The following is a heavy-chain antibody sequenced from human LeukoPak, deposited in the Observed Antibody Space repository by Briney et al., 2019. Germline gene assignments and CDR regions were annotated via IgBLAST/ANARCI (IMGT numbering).Heavy chain of an antibody. Sequence: GGSLRLSCAASGFTVSSNYMSWVRQAPGKGLEWVSLISASGGNTYYADSMKGRLTISRDNSKNTLYLQMSSLRAEDTAVYYCAKGQLWSGVAYFDYWGQGTLATVSS. V-gene: IGHV3-23*01. J-gene: IGHJ4*02. CDR3: AKGQLWSGVAYFDY. D-gene: IGHD3-10*01. CDR2: ISASGGNT. CDR1: GFTVSSNY.